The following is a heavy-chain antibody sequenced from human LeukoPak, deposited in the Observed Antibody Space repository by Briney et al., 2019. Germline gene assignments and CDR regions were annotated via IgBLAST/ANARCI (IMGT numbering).Heavy chain of an antibody. J-gene: IGHJ6*02. V-gene: IGHV3-74*01. CDR3: ARGGGLDV. CDR2: INSGGSGT. Sequence: PGGSLRLSCAASGFNFASNWMHWVRQTPGKGLMWVSRINSGGSGTSYADSVEGRFTISRDNAKNSLYLQMSNLRAEDTAVYFCARGGGLDVWGQGATVTVSS. D-gene: IGHD3-16*01. CDR1: GFNFASNW.